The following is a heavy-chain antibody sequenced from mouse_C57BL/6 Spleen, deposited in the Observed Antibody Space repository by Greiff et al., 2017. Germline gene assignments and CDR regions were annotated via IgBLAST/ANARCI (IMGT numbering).Heavy chain of an antibody. CDR1: GYTFTSYG. J-gene: IGHJ3*01. Sequence: QVQLQRSGAELARPGASVKLSCKASGYTFTSYGISWVKQRTGQGLEWIGEIYPRSGNTYYNEKFKGKATLTADKSSSTAYMELRSLTSEDSAVYFCARGFITTVVATKAWFAYWGQGTLVTVSA. CDR3: ARGFITTVVATKAWFAY. D-gene: IGHD1-1*01. V-gene: IGHV1-81*01. CDR2: IYPRSGNT.